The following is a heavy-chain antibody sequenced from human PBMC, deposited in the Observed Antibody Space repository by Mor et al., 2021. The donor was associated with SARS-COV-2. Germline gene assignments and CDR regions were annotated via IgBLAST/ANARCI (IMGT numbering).Heavy chain of an antibody. CDR3: ARDYGSGSYSFDY. J-gene: IGHJ4*02. V-gene: IGHV3-30*01. D-gene: IGHD3-10*01. Sequence: TISRDNSKNTLYVQMNSLRTEDTAVYYCARDYGSGSYSFDYWGQGTLVTVS.